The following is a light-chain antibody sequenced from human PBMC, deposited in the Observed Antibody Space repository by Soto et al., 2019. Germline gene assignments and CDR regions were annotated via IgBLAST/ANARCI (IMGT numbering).Light chain of an antibody. J-gene: IGLJ3*02. V-gene: IGLV2-14*01. CDR1: SSDVGGYNY. CDR3: SSYTSSSTRV. Sequence: HSALTQPASVSGSPGQSITISCTGTSSDVGGYNYVSWYQQHPGKAPKLMIYEVSNRPSGVSNRFSGSKSGNTASLTISGLQAEDEADYYCSSYTSSSTRVFGGGTTVTVL. CDR2: EVS.